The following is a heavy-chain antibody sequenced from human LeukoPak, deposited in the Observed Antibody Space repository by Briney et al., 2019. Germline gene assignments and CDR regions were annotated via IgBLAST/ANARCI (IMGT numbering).Heavy chain of an antibody. J-gene: IGHJ6*03. V-gene: IGHV3-20*04. CDR3: ARVGGYGYYYYYMDV. D-gene: IGHD5-12*01. CDR1: GFTFDDYG. CDR2: INWNGGST. Sequence: GGSLRLSCAASGFTFDDYGMSWVRQAPGKGLEWVSGINWNGGSTGYADSVKGRFTISRDNAKNSLYLQMNSLRAEDTAVYYCARVGGYGYYYYYMDVWGKGTPVTVSS.